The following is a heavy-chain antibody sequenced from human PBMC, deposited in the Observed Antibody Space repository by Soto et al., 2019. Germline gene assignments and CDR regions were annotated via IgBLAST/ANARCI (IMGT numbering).Heavy chain of an antibody. CDR1: GLSFSYYA. CDR3: EKDAVYGDGLWLPDS. CDR2: ILGRGTT. Sequence: GSLRLSGAAAGLSFSYYAMMWVRQAPGKGLEWVAGILGRGTTYHADSVKSSFTISKDNSKSTLYLGMNSLRAEDAAVYYCEKDAVYGDGLWLPDSWGQGTMVTVSS. D-gene: IGHD4-17*01. J-gene: IGHJ5*01. V-gene: IGHV3-23*01.